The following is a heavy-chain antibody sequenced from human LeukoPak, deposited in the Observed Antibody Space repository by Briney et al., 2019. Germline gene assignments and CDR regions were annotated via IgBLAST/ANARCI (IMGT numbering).Heavy chain of an antibody. CDR3: ARATPLLYYYDSSGYSGDAFDI. Sequence: WASVKVSCKASGYTFIGYYMHWVRQAPGQGLEWMGWINPNSGGTNYAQKFQGRVTMTRDTSISTAYMELSRLRSDDTAVYYCARATPLLYYYDSSGYSGDAFDIWGQGTMVTVSS. J-gene: IGHJ3*02. CDR1: GYTFIGYY. D-gene: IGHD3-22*01. CDR2: INPNSGGT. V-gene: IGHV1-2*02.